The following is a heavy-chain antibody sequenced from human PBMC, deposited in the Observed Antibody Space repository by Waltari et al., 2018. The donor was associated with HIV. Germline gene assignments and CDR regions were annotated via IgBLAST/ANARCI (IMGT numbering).Heavy chain of an antibody. CDR3: AKTVPTVTSIFEGFDV. Sequence: EMKVLDVGGRLIRPGGSLRLSCVASGFTFDKFAMNWVRQAPGQGVGWLASISGSGGNKFYADSVNGRISISRENSKNTVYLQINSLRVDDTAIYYCAKTVPTVTSIFEGFDVWGQGATVTVSS. J-gene: IGHJ3*01. V-gene: IGHV3-23*01. D-gene: IGHD4-17*01. CDR2: ISGSGGNK. CDR1: GFTFDKFA.